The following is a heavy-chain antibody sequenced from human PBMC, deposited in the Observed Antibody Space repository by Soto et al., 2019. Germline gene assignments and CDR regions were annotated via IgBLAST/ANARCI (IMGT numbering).Heavy chain of an antibody. Sequence: PSETLSITCTVSGGSISSYYWSWIRQPPGKGLEWIGYIYYSGSTNYNPSLKSRVTISVDTSKNQFSLKLSSVTAADTAVYYCAREASVYYYDSSGYYYNYFDYWGQGTLVTVSS. D-gene: IGHD3-22*01. CDR3: AREASVYYYDSSGYYYNYFDY. CDR2: IYYSGST. CDR1: GGSISSYY. V-gene: IGHV4-59*01. J-gene: IGHJ4*02.